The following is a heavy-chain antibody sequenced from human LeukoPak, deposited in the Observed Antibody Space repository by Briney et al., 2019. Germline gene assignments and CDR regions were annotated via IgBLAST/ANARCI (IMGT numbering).Heavy chain of an antibody. D-gene: IGHD2-15*01. J-gene: IGHJ4*02. Sequence: GGSLRLSCAASGFTFSSYAMSWVRQAPGKGLEWVSAISGSGGSTYYADSVKGRFTISRDNSKNTLYLQMNSLRAEDTAVYYCAKDQGYCSGGSCLYWGQGTLVTVSS. V-gene: IGHV3-23*01. CDR3: AKDQGYCSGGSCLY. CDR2: ISGSGGST. CDR1: GFTFSSYA.